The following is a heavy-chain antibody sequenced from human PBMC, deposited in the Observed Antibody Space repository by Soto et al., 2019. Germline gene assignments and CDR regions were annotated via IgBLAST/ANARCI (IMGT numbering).Heavy chain of an antibody. CDR3: ARDLIEVGAMANDAFDI. Sequence: GGSLRLSCAASGFTFSSYAMSWVRQAPGKGLEWVSAISGSGGSTYYADSVKGRFTISRDNSKNTLYLQMNSLRAEDTAVYYCARDLIEVGAMANDAFDIWGQGTMVTVSS. CDR2: ISGSGGST. D-gene: IGHD1-26*01. V-gene: IGHV3-23*01. CDR1: GFTFSSYA. J-gene: IGHJ3*02.